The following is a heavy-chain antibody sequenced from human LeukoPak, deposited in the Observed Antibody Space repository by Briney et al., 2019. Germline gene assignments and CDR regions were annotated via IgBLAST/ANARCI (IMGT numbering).Heavy chain of an antibody. J-gene: IGHJ4*02. D-gene: IGHD3-9*01. CDR3: ARDHRLRYFDWSDFDY. V-gene: IGHV3-11*06. CDR1: GFTFSDYY. CDR2: ISSSSFYT. Sequence: GGSLRLSCAASGFTFSDYYMSWIRQAPGKGLEWMSYISSSSFYTSYAASVKRRFTISRDNAKNSLYLQMNSLRAEDTAVYYCARDHRLRYFDWSDFDYWGQGTLVTVSS.